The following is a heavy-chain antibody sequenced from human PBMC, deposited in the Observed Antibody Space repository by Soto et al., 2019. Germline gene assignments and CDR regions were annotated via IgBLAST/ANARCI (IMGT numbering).Heavy chain of an antibody. J-gene: IGHJ3*02. Sequence: QVQLVESGGGVVQPGRSLRLSCAASGFTFSSYAMHWVRQAPGKGLEWVAVISYDGSNKYYADSVKGRFTISRDNSKNTLYLQMNSLRAEDTAVYYCARDALGDIVATIHYAFDIWGQGTMVTVSS. CDR1: GFTFSSYA. V-gene: IGHV3-30-3*01. CDR2: ISYDGSNK. CDR3: ARDALGDIVATIHYAFDI. D-gene: IGHD5-12*01.